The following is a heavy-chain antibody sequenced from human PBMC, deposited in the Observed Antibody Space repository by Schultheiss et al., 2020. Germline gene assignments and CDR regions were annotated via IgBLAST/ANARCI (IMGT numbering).Heavy chain of an antibody. Sequence: GGSLRLSCTASGFTFSSYDMHWVRQAPGKGLEWVSSISSSSSYIYYADSVKGRFTISRDNAKNSLYLQMNSLRAEDTAVYYCARDITELVHIDYWGQGTLVTVSS. V-gene: IGHV3-21*01. D-gene: IGHD6-13*01. CDR2: ISSSSSYI. CDR1: GFTFSSYD. J-gene: IGHJ4*02. CDR3: ARDITELVHIDY.